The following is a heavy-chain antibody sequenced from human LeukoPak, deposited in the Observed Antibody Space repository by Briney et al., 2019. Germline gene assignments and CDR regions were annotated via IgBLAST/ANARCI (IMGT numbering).Heavy chain of an antibody. CDR1: GFTFSSYT. CDR3: ASGYSSGPVY. D-gene: IGHD6-19*01. CDR2: IRTGNNDI. J-gene: IGHJ4*02. Sequence: PGGSLRLSCAASGFTFSSYTMNWVRQAPGKGLEWISSIRTGNNDIYYADSLKGRFTISRDNAKNSLYLQMNSLRAEDTAVYYCASGYSSGPVYWGQGNLVTVSS. V-gene: IGHV3-21*01.